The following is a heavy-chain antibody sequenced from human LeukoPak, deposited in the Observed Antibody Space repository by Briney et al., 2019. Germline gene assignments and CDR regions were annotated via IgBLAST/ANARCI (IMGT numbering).Heavy chain of an antibody. J-gene: IGHJ6*03. V-gene: IGHV4-39*07. Sequence: SETLSLICTVSGGSISSSSYYWGWIRQPPGKGLEWIGSIYYSGSTYYNPSLKSRVTISVDTSKNQFSLKLSSVTAADTAVYYCARLRWVYYYMDVWGKGTTVTVSS. D-gene: IGHD3-16*01. CDR3: ARLRWVYYYMDV. CDR2: IYYSGST. CDR1: GGSISSSSYY.